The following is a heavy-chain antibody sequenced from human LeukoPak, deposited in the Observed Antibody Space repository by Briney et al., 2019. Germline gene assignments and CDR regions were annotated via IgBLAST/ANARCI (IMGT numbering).Heavy chain of an antibody. D-gene: IGHD3-10*01. CDR1: GYSFTSYW. CDR3: ARARGYYGSGSLGAFDI. J-gene: IGHJ3*02. Sequence: GESLKISCKGSGYSFTSYWIGWARQMPGKGLEWMGIIYPGDSDTRYSPSFQGQVTISADKSISTAYLQWSSLKASDTAMYFCARARGYYGSGSLGAFDIWGQGTMVTVSS. CDR2: IYPGDSDT. V-gene: IGHV5-51*01.